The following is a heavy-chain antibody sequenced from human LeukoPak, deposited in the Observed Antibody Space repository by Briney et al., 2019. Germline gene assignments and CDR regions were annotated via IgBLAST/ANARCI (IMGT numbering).Heavy chain of an antibody. CDR2: IKQDGSEK. V-gene: IGHV3-7*03. Sequence: PGGSLRLSCAASGFTFSSYWMSWVRQAPGKGLEWVANIKQDGSEKYYVDSVKGRFTISRDNAKNSLYLQMNSLRAEDTAVYYCARQTDMVRGVIISYDAFDIWGQGTMVTVSS. J-gene: IGHJ3*02. CDR3: ARQTDMVRGVIISYDAFDI. CDR1: GFTFSSYW. D-gene: IGHD3-10*01.